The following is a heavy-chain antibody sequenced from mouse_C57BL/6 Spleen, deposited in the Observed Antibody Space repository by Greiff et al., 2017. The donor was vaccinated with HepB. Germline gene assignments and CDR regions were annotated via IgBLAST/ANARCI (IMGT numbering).Heavy chain of an antibody. CDR2: IWTGGGT. J-gene: IGHJ3*01. V-gene: IGHV2-9-1*01. CDR3: ATLYGYDVEFAY. CDR1: GFSLTSYA. D-gene: IGHD2-2*01. Sequence: VHLVESGPGLVAPSQSLSITCTVSGFSLTSYAISWVRQPPGKGLEWLGVIWTGGGTNYNSALKSRLSISKDNSKSQVFLKMNSLQTDDTARYYCATLYGYDVEFAYWGQGTLVTVSA.